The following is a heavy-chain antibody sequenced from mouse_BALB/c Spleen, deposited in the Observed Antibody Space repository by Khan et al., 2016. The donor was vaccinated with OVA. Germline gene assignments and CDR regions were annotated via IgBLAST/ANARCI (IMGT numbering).Heavy chain of an antibody. D-gene: IGHD2-14*01. CDR2: IIPNNGGT. CDR3: TSGAYHRYDGYFDV. J-gene: IGHJ1*01. CDR1: GYTFTEYT. Sequence: EVQLQQSGPELVKPGASVKISCKTSGYTFTEYTMHWVKQSHGKSLEWIGGIIPNNGGTRYNPKFKGKATLTVEKSSSTAYMELRSLTSEDSAVYYCTSGAYHRYDGYFDVWGAGTTVTVSS. V-gene: IGHV1-18*01.